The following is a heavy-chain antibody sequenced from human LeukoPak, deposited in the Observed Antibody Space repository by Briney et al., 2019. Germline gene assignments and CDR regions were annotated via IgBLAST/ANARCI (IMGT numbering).Heavy chain of an antibody. Sequence: SETLSLTCTVSGGSMGNYWWNWIRQPPGKGLEWIGYIYYDGSTYYNPALNSRVTISIDTSKNQFSLKLNSVTAADTAVYYCARRLCSSLTCNIGPSGNWLDPWGQGTLVTVSS. J-gene: IGHJ5*02. V-gene: IGHV4-59*08. CDR2: IYYDGST. CDR3: ARRLCSSLTCNIGPSGNWLDP. D-gene: IGHD2-2*02. CDR1: GGSMGNYW.